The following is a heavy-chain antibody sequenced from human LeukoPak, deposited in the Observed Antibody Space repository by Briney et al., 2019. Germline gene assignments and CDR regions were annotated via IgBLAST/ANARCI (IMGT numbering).Heavy chain of an antibody. CDR2: IYHSGST. V-gene: IGHV4-59*01. Sequence: SETLSLTCTVSGGFISSYYWSWIRQPPGKGLEWIGYIYHSGSTNYNPSLRSRVTISVDTSNNQFSLKLSSVTAADTAVYFCARVVRNSYGYYFDCWGQGTLVTVSS. CDR1: GGFISSYY. CDR3: ARVVRNSYGYYFDC. D-gene: IGHD5-18*01. J-gene: IGHJ4*02.